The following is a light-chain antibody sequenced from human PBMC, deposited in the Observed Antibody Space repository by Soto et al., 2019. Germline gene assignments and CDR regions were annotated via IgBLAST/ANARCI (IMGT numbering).Light chain of an antibody. J-gene: IGLJ2*01. V-gene: IGLV2-14*01. Sequence: QSALTQPASVSGSPGQSITISCTGSSSDFGGYNYVSWYQQHPGKAPKLMIYEVSNRPSGISNRFSGSKSGNTASLTLSGLQAEDDADYYCSSYTSSSTLVFGGGTKLTVL. CDR3: SSYTSSSTLV. CDR2: EVS. CDR1: SSDFGGYNY.